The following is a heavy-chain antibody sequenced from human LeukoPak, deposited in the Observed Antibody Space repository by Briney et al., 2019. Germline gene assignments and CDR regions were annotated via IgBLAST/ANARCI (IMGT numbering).Heavy chain of an antibody. CDR2: IYYSGST. J-gene: IGHJ6*03. CDR3: ARDHVRTIFGVVIEPYYYYMDV. V-gene: IGHV4-39*07. CDR1: GGSISSSSYY. Sequence: SETLSLTCTVSGGSISSSSYYWGWIRQPPGKELERIGSIYYSGSTYYNPSLKSRVTISVDTSKNQFSLKLSSVTAADTAVYYCARDHVRTIFGVVIEPYYYYMDVWGKGTTVTVSS. D-gene: IGHD3-3*01.